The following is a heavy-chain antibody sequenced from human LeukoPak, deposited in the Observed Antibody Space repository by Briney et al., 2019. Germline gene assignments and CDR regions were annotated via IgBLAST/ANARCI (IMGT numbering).Heavy chain of an antibody. V-gene: IGHV1-24*01. D-gene: IGHD1-26*01. Sequence: ASVTVSPKSYGYTLDDISMHWGRPPPGKGLEWMGGVDPDDGQRVYAQKFQGRVSMTKDSSTNTAYMELSRLRSEDTAVYYCAAVSGHYTLLDAWGQGALVTVST. CDR1: GYTLDDIS. CDR3: AAVSGHYTLLDA. CDR2: VDPDDGQR. J-gene: IGHJ5*02.